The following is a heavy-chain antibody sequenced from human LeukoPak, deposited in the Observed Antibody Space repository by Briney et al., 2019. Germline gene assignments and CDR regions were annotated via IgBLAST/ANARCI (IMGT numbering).Heavy chain of an antibody. J-gene: IGHJ6*03. CDR2: IRSKANSYAT. CDR1: GFTFSGSA. D-gene: IGHD2-2*01. V-gene: IGHV3-73*01. Sequence: PGGSLRLSCAASGFTFSGSAMHWVRQASGKGLEWVGRIRSKANSYATAYAASVKGRFTISKDDSKNTAYLQMNSLKTEDTAVYYCTRHEIVPPVDDFYYMDVWGKGTTVTVSS. CDR3: TRHEIVPPVDDFYYMDV.